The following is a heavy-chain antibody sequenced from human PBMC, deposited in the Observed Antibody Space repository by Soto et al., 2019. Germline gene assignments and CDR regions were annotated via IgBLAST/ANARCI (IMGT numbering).Heavy chain of an antibody. CDR1: GGSISSGDYY. CDR2: IYYSGST. J-gene: IGHJ4*02. D-gene: IGHD4-17*01. V-gene: IGHV4-30-4*01. Sequence: QVQLQESGPGLVKPSQTLSLTCTVSGGSISSGDYYWSWIRQPPGKGLEWIGYIYYSGSTYYNPSLQRRLTMSGDTAKNQVSLKLSSVTAADTAVYYCARGPLNGDYLLFAYWGQGTLVTVSS. CDR3: ARGPLNGDYLLFAY.